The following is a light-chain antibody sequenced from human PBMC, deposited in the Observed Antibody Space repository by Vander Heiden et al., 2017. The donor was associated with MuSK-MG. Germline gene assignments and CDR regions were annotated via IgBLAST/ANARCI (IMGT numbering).Light chain of an antibody. CDR1: QSISSY. V-gene: IGKV1-39*01. CDR3: QERDSTPRT. J-gene: IGKJ2*01. CDR2: VAS. Sequence: PSCLPASVGYRVTRTRRASQSISSYLNLQQQKPGKAPKLMIYVASRWQSGVPSRFSGSGAGTYFTLTIRMLQPEDCVTYYMQERDSTPRTFGQGTKLEIK.